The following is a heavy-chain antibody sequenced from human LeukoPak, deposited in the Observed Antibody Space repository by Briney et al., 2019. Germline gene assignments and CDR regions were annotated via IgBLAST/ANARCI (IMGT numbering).Heavy chain of an antibody. Sequence: GGSLRLSCAASGFTVSSNYMSWVRQAPGKGLDWVSGLSGGGGSTYYADSVKGRFTISRDNSKNTLYLQMNSLRAEDTAIYYCARTGYCSSTSCSAGFDPWGQGTLVTVSS. CDR3: ARTGYCSSTSCSAGFDP. CDR1: GFTVSSNY. CDR2: LSGGGGST. J-gene: IGHJ5*02. V-gene: IGHV3-23*01. D-gene: IGHD2-2*01.